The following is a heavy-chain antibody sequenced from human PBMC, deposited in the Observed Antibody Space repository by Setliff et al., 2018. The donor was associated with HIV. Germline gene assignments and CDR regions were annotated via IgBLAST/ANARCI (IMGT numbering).Heavy chain of an antibody. CDR3: ARSGRANSAAGLGDY. D-gene: IGHD6-13*01. V-gene: IGHV1-18*01. CDR2: ISGYNGNT. CDR1: GYIFSNYG. Sequence: ASVMVSCKASGYIFSNYGITWVRQAPGQGLEWMGWISGYNGNTNYAQKLQGRVTMTTDTSTSTAYMELRSLRSDDTAVYFCARSGRANSAAGLGDYWGQGTLVTVSS. J-gene: IGHJ4*02.